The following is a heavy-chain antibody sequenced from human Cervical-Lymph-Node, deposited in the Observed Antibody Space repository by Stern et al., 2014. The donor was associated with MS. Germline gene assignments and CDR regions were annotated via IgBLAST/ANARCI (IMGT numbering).Heavy chain of an antibody. V-gene: IGHV4-59*01. D-gene: IGHD1-26*01. CDR2: IYYSGST. CDR3: ARAQWGYYFEY. CDR1: GGSISSYF. Sequence: QLQLQESGPGLVKPSETLSLTCTVSGGSISSYFWSWIRQPPGKGLEWIGHIYYSGSTNYNPSLKSRVTISVDTSKNQFSLKLNSVSAADTAVYYCARAQWGYYFEYWGQGTLVTVSS. J-gene: IGHJ4*02.